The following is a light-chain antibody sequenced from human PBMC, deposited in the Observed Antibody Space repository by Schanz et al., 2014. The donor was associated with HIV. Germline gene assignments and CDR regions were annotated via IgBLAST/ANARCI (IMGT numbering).Light chain of an antibody. CDR2: GAS. CDR3: QQRSSWPSLT. CDR1: QSVSSSD. V-gene: IGKV3D-20*02. Sequence: EIVLTQSPGTLSLSPGERATLSCRASQSVSSSDLAWYQQKPGQAPRLLIYGASSRATDIPGRFSGSGSGTDFTLTISRLEPEDFAVYYCQQRSSWPSLTFGGGTKVEIK. J-gene: IGKJ4*01.